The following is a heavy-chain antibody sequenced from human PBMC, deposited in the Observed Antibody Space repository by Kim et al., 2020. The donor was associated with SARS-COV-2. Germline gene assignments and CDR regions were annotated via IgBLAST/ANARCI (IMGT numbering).Heavy chain of an antibody. V-gene: IGHV3-43*02. CDR2: ISRDGGEI. CDR3: VRGQRWRIKD. CDR1: GFTFDDYA. Sequence: GGSLRLSCAASGFTFDDYAIQWVRQAPGKGLEWVSLISRDGGEIKYADSVKGRFTISRDNSKKTVYLQMNSLRSEDTALYYCVRGQRWRIKDWGEGTQVTVSS. D-gene: IGHD2-15*01. J-gene: IGHJ4*02.